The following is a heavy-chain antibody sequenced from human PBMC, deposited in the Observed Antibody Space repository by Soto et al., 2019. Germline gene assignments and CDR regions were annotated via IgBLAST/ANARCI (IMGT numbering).Heavy chain of an antibody. CDR3: AREFAPGSPNYDY. D-gene: IGHD3-10*01. Sequence: GGSLRLSCAASGFTFSNYAMSWVRQAPGKGLEWVSTFTRSGNTYYADSVKGRFTIYRDNSKNTLYLQMDSLRAGDTAVYYCAREFAPGSPNYDYWGLGTLVTVSS. CDR2: FTRSGNT. CDR1: GFTFSNYA. J-gene: IGHJ4*02. V-gene: IGHV3-23*01.